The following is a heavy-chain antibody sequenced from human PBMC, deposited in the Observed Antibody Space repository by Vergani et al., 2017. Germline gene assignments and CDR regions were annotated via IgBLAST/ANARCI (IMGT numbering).Heavy chain of an antibody. Sequence: QVQLQESGPGLVKPSETLSLTCAVSGYSISSGYYWGWIRQPPGKGLEWIGSIYHSGSTYYNPSLKSRVTISVDTSKNQFSLKLSSVTAAGTAVYYCASQYYYDSSGYPEYFQHWGQGTLVTVSS. CDR1: GYSISSGYY. CDR3: ASQYYYDSSGYPEYFQH. J-gene: IGHJ1*01. CDR2: IYHSGST. V-gene: IGHV4-38-2*01. D-gene: IGHD3-22*01.